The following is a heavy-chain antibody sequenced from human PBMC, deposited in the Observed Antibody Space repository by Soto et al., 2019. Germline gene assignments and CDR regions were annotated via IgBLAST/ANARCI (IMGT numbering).Heavy chain of an antibody. CDR1: GFSLSTRGVG. J-gene: IGHJ4*02. D-gene: IGHD3-10*01. CDR3: AHRGYGSGSYYNLIFDY. V-gene: IGHV2-5*02. CDR2: IYWDDDK. Sequence: QITLKESGPTLVKPTQTLTLTCTFSGFSLSTRGVGVGWIRQPPGKALEWLALIYWDDDKRYSPSLKSRLTITKDTSKNQVVLTMTNMDPVDTATYYCAHRGYGSGSYYNLIFDYWGQGTLVTVSS.